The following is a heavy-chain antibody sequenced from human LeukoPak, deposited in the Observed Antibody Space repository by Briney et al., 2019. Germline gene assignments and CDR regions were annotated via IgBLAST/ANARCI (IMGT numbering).Heavy chain of an antibody. CDR1: AFTFSSYA. D-gene: IGHD2-21*02. CDR2: LSGTGGNT. V-gene: IGHV3-23*01. CDR3: AKAWALTYLGGVDS. Sequence: GGSLRLSCAASAFTFSSYAMAWVRQAPGRGLEWVSTLSGTGGNTYYADSVRGRFTISRDNSKNTLYLQMNSLGAEDTAVYYCAKAWALTYLGGVDSWGQGTLVTVSS. J-gene: IGHJ4*02.